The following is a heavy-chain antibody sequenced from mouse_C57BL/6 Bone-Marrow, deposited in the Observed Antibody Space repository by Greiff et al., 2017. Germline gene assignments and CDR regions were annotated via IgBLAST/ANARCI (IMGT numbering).Heavy chain of an antibody. CDR3: ARGYYDRGYAMDY. Sequence: EVQLVESGGGLVKPGGSLKLSCAASGFTFSSYAMSWVRQTPEKRLEWVATISDGGSYTYYPDNVKGRFTISRDNAKNNLYLQMSHLKSEDTAMYYCARGYYDRGYAMDYWGQGTSVTVSS. J-gene: IGHJ4*01. CDR1: GFTFSSYA. V-gene: IGHV5-4*01. CDR2: ISDGGSYT. D-gene: IGHD2-4*01.